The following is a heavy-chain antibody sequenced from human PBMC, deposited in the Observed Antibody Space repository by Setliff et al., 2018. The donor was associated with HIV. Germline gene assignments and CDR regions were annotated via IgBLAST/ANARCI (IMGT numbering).Heavy chain of an antibody. CDR3: ARFDDSNGFDY. V-gene: IGHV3-74*01. J-gene: IGHJ4*02. D-gene: IGHD3-22*01. Sequence: PGGSLRLSCAASGFTFSSYWMHWVRQAPGKGLVWVSRINSDGSYTSYAESVKGRFTISRDNAKNTLFLQMDSLRAEDTAVYCCARFDDSNGFDYWGQGTVVTVS. CDR1: GFTFSSYW. CDR2: INSDGSYT.